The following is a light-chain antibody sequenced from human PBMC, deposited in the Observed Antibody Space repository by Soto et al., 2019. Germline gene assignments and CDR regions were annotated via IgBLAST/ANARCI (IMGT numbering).Light chain of an antibody. V-gene: IGLV2-14*03. CDR1: SSDVGGYNY. J-gene: IGLJ1*01. CDR2: DVS. Sequence: QSALTQPASVSGSPGQSITISCTGTSSDVGGYNYVSWNQQHPGKAPNLMIYDVSNRPSGVSNRFSGSKSGNTASLTISGLQAEDEADYYCSSYTTSSTYVFGTGTKLTVL. CDR3: SSYTTSSTYV.